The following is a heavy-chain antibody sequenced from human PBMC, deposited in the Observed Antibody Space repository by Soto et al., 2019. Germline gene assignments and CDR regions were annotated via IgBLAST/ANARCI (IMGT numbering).Heavy chain of an antibody. V-gene: IGHV3-30*04. CDR1: GCTFRSNA. J-gene: IGHJ3*02. D-gene: IGHD2-21*02. CDR3: ARTYECAKSDCYRAFDI. Sequence: QVQLVESGGGVILPGGSLRLSCAACGCTFRSNAMHWVRQAPGTGPEWVAATSSDGTDNVYADSVSGRFTISRDNSKNTLYLQMNSLRSEDAAVYYCARTYECAKSDCYRAFDIWGQGTMVTISS. CDR2: TSSDGTDN.